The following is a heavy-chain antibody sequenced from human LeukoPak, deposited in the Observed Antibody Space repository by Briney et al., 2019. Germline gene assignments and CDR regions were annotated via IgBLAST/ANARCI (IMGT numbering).Heavy chain of an antibody. Sequence: GGSLRLSCAASGFTFSSYAMNWVRQAPGKGPEWVSAISGHGDRTYYADSVKGRFTISRDNSKNTLYLQLDSLRAEDTAEYYCKKDPGGFVVAPIRYFQHWGQGTLVTVSS. CDR2: ISGHGDRT. D-gene: IGHD2-15*01. J-gene: IGHJ1*01. CDR1: GFTFSSYA. CDR3: KKDPGGFVVAPIRYFQH. V-gene: IGHV3-23*01.